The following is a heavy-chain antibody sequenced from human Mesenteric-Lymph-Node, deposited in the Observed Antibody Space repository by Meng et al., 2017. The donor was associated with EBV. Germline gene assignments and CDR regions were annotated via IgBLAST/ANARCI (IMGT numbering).Heavy chain of an antibody. D-gene: IGHD3-10*01. V-gene: IGHV2-5*02. CDR1: GFSLSTFGVG. CDR2: IYWDDDE. J-gene: IGHJ4*02. Sequence: QITLKESVPTLVKPTQPPPLTCTFSGFSLSTFGVGVGWIRQPPGKALEWLAVIYWDDDERYSPSLKSRLTITKDTSKNQVVLKMTDMDPVDTATYYCAHRPPFGELLDYWGQGTLVTVSS. CDR3: AHRPPFGELLDY.